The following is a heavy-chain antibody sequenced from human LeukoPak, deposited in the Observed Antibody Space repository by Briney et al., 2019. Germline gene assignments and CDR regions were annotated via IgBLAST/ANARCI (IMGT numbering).Heavy chain of an antibody. Sequence: SVKVSCKASGGTFSSYAISWVRQAPGQGLEWMGRIIPIFGTANYAQKFQGRVTITTDESTSTAYMELSSLRSEDTAVYYCARLGEMATDLSDCWGQGTLVTVSS. D-gene: IGHD5-24*01. CDR3: ARLGEMATDLSDC. V-gene: IGHV1-69*05. J-gene: IGHJ4*02. CDR2: IIPIFGTA. CDR1: GGTFSSYA.